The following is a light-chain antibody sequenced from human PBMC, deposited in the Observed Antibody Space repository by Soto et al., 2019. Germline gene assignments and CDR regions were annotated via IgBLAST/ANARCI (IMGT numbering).Light chain of an antibody. Sequence: IQLTQSPSSLSASVGDRVTITCRASPVISKYLAWYQQKPGTAPKLLIYLASTLQGGVPSRFSGSGSGTEFTLTISSLQPDDFATYYCQQYNSYPITFGQGTRLENK. CDR1: PVISKY. CDR2: LAS. CDR3: QQYNSYPIT. V-gene: IGKV1-9*01. J-gene: IGKJ5*01.